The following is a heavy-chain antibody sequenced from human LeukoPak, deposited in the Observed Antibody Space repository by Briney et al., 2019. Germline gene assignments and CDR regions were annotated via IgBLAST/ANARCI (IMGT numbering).Heavy chain of an antibody. V-gene: IGHV3-23*01. CDR3: AKNGRDDHDKYFFDF. D-gene: IGHD3-9*01. Sequence: GGSLRLSCAGSGFVFRNYAMSWVRQAPGMGLEWVSAISGSGVGTNYADSVKGRFTISRDNSKNTLYLQVNSLRAEDTAVYYCAKNGRDDHDKYFFDFWAREPRSPSP. J-gene: IGHJ4*02. CDR2: ISGSGVGT. CDR1: GFVFRNYA.